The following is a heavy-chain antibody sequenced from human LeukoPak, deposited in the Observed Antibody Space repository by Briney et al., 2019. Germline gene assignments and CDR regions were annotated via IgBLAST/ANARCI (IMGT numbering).Heavy chain of an antibody. J-gene: IGHJ5*02. CDR2: IYTSGST. D-gene: IGHD6-6*01. V-gene: IGHV4-4*07. CDR3: ARERWSSSSSRGWFDP. Sequence: SETLSLTCTVSGGSISNYYWSWIRQPAGKGLEWIGRIYTSGSTNYSPSLKSRVTMSIDTSKNQFSLKLSSVTAADTAVYYCARERWSSSSSRGWFDPWGQGTLVTVSS. CDR1: GGSISNYY.